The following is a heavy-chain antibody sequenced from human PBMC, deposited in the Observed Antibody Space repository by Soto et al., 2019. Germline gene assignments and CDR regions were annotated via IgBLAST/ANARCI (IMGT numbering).Heavy chain of an antibody. CDR3: ARGYCSGGSCPKFDY. CDR2: ISYDGSNK. J-gene: IGHJ4*02. V-gene: IGHV3-30-3*01. D-gene: IGHD2-15*01. Sequence: PGGSLRLSCAACGFTFSSYAMHWVRQAPGKGLEWVAVISYDGSNKYYADSVKGRFTISRDNSKNTLYLQMNSLRAEDTAVYYCARGYCSGGSCPKFDYWGQGTLVTVSS. CDR1: GFTFSSYA.